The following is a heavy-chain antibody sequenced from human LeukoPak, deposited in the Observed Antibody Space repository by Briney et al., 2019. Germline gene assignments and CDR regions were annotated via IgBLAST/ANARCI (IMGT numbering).Heavy chain of an antibody. CDR3: ARGGRAGVPESGYYYYMDV. V-gene: IGHV1-18*04. CDR2: ISTYNGNT. D-gene: IGHD3-10*01. J-gene: IGHJ6*03. CDR1: GYTFTSYT. Sequence: ASVRVSCKASGYTFTSYTISWLRQAPGQGLEWVGWISTYNGNTHFAQHLQGRVSMTADPSTSTAYMELKSLRSDDAAVYYCARGGRAGVPESGYYYYMDVWGKGTTVTVSS.